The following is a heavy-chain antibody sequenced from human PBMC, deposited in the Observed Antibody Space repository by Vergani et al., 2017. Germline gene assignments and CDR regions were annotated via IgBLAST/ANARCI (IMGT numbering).Heavy chain of an antibody. CDR2: IYTTGST. CDR3: ARDSDVEGLDY. J-gene: IGHJ4*02. Sequence: QVQLQESGPGLVKPSQNLSLTCTVSGGSISSGSYYWSWIRSPAGKGLEWIGRIYTTGSTNYNPSLKSRVTMSVDTSKNQFSLKLSSVTAADTAVYYCARDSDVEGLDYWGQGTLVTVSS. CDR1: GGSISSGSYY. D-gene: IGHD3-10*02. V-gene: IGHV4-61*02.